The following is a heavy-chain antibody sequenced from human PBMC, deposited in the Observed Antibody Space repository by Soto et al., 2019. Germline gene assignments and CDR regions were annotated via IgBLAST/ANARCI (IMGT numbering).Heavy chain of an antibody. V-gene: IGHV1-2*02. Sequence: QVQLVQSGAEVKGPGASVGVSCKASGYTFTDYYMHWVRQAPGQGLEWMGWINPNSGGTKYAQKLQGRVTLTRDTALSTAYMELSGLISDDTAVYYCARDGGREFDYWGQWTLVTVSS. J-gene: IGHJ4*02. D-gene: IGHD3-10*01. CDR2: INPNSGGT. CDR1: GYTFTDYY. CDR3: ARDGGREFDY.